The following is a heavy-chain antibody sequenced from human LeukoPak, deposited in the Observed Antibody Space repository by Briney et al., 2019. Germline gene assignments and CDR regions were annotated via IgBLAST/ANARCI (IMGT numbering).Heavy chain of an antibody. D-gene: IGHD3-22*01. CDR2: IRYDGSNK. J-gene: IGHJ4*02. CDR3: AKLHYDSSGYYSPDFDY. V-gene: IGHV3-30*02. CDR1: GFTFSSYG. Sequence: PGGSLRLSCAASGFTFSSYGMHWVRQAPGKGLEWVAFIRYDGSNKYYADSAKGRFTISRDNSKNTLYLQMNSLRAEDTAVYYCAKLHYDSSGYYSPDFDYWGQGTLVTVSS.